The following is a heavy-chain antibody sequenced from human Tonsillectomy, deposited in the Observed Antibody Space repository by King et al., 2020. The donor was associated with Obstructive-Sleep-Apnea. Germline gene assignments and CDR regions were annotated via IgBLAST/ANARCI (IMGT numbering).Heavy chain of an antibody. CDR1: GFTFDDYA. D-gene: IGHD1-26*01. CDR2: SSWNSGRI. J-gene: IGHJ4*02. CDR3: AKAIEATTLSGYFDY. Sequence: EQQLVQSGGGLVQPGRSLRLSCAASGFTFDDYAMHWVRQAPGKGLEWVSGSSWNSGRIDCADSVKGRFTISRDNAKNSLYLQMNSLRGEDTALYYCAKAIEATTLSGYFDYWGQGTLVTVSS. V-gene: IGHV3-9*01.